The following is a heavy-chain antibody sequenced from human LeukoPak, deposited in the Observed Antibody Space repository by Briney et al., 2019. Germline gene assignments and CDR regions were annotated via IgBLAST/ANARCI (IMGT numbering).Heavy chain of an antibody. D-gene: IGHD5-12*01. V-gene: IGHV1-18*01. CDR1: GYTFTSYG. CDR2: ISAYNGNT. J-gene: IGHJ5*02. Sequence: ASVKVSCKASGYTFTSYGISWVRQAPGQGLEWMGWISAYNGNTNYAQKLQGRVTMTTDTSTSTAYMELRSLRSDDTAVYYCARDGSGVGWLRPNWFDPWGQGTLVTVSS. CDR3: ARDGSGVGWLRPNWFDP.